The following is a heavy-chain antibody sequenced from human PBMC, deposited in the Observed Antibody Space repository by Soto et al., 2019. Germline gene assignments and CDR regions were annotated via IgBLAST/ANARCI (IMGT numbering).Heavy chain of an antibody. CDR1: GFAFADFA. Sequence: ESGGDLVQPGKSLRLSCAASGFAFADFAMHWVRQAPGKGLEWISGISWNSAIIGYADSVKGSFTISRDNAKNSLYLQMTSLRGEDTALYYCAKDISYYDSSGYLDYWGQGVVVTVSA. V-gene: IGHV3-9*01. D-gene: IGHD3-22*01. J-gene: IGHJ4*02. CDR3: AKDISYYDSSGYLDY. CDR2: ISWNSAII.